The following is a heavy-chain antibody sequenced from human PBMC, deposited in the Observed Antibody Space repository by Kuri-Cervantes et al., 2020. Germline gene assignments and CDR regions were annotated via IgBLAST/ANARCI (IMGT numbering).Heavy chain of an antibody. D-gene: IGHD1-26*01. CDR1: GGSISSSRYY. V-gene: IGHV4-39*07. CDR2: IYYSGST. CDR3: ARVSMEGATSAYYYGMDV. J-gene: IGHJ6*02. Sequence: SETLSLTCTVSGGSISSSRYYWGWVRQPPGKGLEWIGSIYYSGSTYYNPSLKSRVTISVDTSKNQFSLKLSSVTAADTAVYYCARVSMEGATSAYYYGMDVWGQGTTVTVSS.